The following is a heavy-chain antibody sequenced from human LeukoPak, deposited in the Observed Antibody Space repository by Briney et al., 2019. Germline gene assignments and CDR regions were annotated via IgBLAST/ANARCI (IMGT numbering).Heavy chain of an antibody. CDR3: ARTRITIFGVVIIPDAFDI. V-gene: IGHV4-34*01. CDR1: GGSFSGYY. Sequence: SETLSLTCAVYGGSFSGYYWSWIRQPPGKGLEWIGEINHSGSTNYNPSLKSRVTISVDTSKNQFSLKLSPVTAADTAVYYCARTRITIFGVVIIPDAFDIWGQGTMVTVSS. J-gene: IGHJ3*02. CDR2: INHSGST. D-gene: IGHD3-3*01.